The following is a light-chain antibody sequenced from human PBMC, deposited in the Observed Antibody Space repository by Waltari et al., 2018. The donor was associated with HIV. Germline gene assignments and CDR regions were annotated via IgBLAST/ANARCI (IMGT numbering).Light chain of an antibody. V-gene: IGLV3-9*01. CDR1: NIGTKD. CDR3: QVWDNNVV. J-gene: IGLJ3*02. CDR2: KDS. Sequence: YELTQPLSVSVALGLTAKITCGGNNIGTKDVHWYQKRPGQAPVLVMFKDSNRPSGIPERFSGSKSRNTAALTISGVQVEDEADYFCQVWDNNVVFGAGTKLTVL.